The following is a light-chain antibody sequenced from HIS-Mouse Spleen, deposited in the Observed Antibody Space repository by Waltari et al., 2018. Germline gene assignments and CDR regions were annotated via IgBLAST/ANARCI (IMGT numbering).Light chain of an antibody. CDR1: QSVSSSY. CDR2: SAS. J-gene: IGKJ1*01. Sequence: EIVLTQSPGTLSLSPGERATLSCRASQSVSSSYLAWYQQKPGQAPRLLIYSASSRATCIPDRFSGSGSGTDFALTISRLEPEDFAVYYCQQYGSSPPWTFGQGTKVEIK. V-gene: IGKV3-20*01. CDR3: QQYGSSPPWT.